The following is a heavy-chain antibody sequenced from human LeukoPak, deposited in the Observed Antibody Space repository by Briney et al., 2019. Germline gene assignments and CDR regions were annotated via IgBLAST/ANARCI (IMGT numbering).Heavy chain of an antibody. Sequence: SQTLSLTCAISGDSVSSNSAAWNWIRQSPSRGLEWLGRTYYRSKWYNDYAVSVKSRITINPDTSKNQFSLQLNSVTPEDTAVYYCARGGSTGWSPGLFYYFDYWGQGTLVTVSS. J-gene: IGHJ4*02. CDR2: TYYRSKWYN. V-gene: IGHV6-1*01. CDR3: ARGGSTGWSPGLFYYFDY. CDR1: GDSVSSNSAA. D-gene: IGHD1-26*01.